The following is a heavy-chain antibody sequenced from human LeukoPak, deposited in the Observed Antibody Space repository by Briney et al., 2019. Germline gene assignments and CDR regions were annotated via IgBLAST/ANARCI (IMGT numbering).Heavy chain of an antibody. CDR3: ARDGTFYYGSGSYYNPNWFDP. V-gene: IGHV3-74*01. Sequence: PGGSLRLSCAASGLTFSSYWMHWVRQAPGKGLVWVSRINGDGSSTSYADSVKGRFTISRDNAKNTLYLQMNSLRAEDTAVYYCARDGTFYYGSGSYYNPNWFDPWGQGTLVTVSS. J-gene: IGHJ5*02. D-gene: IGHD3-10*01. CDR2: INGDGSST. CDR1: GLTFSSYW.